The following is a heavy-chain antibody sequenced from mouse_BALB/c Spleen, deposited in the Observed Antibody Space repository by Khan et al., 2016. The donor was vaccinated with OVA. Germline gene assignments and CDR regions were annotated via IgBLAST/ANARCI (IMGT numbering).Heavy chain of an antibody. CDR1: GYTFISFG. D-gene: IGHD2-10*01. CDR2: INTYTGEP. Sequence: QIQLVQSGPELKKPGETVKISCKASGYTFISFGMNWVKQSPGKALKWMGWINTYTGEPTYADDFKGRFAFSLETSASTAYLQINNLKNEDTATYFGARPPYFACTLDYWGQGTSVTVSS. J-gene: IGHJ4*01. CDR3: ARPPYFACTLDY. V-gene: IGHV9-3-1*01.